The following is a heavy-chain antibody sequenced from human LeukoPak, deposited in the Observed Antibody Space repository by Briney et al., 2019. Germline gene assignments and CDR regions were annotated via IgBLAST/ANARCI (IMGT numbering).Heavy chain of an antibody. CDR3: ATDLSGSGKSFDY. CDR1: GYTLTELS. J-gene: IGHJ4*02. CDR2: FDPEDGET. Sequence: ASVKVSCRVSGYTLTELSMHWVRQAPGKGLEWMGGFDPEDGETIYAQKFQGRVTMTEDTSTDTAYMELSSLRSEDTAVYYCATDLSGSGKSFDYWGQGTLVTVSS. D-gene: IGHD3-10*01. V-gene: IGHV1-24*01.